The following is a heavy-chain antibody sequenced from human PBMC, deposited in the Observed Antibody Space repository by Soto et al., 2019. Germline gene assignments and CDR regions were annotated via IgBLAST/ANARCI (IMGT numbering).Heavy chain of an antibody. Sequence: EVQLLESGGGLVQPGGSLRLSCAASGFTFSSYAMSWVRQAPGKGLEWVSAISGSGGSTYYADSVKGRFTISRDNSMNTLYLQMNSLRAEDTAVYYCAKDPASIAARPGWFDPWGQGTLVTVSS. CDR2: ISGSGGST. V-gene: IGHV3-23*01. J-gene: IGHJ5*02. CDR1: GFTFSSYA. CDR3: AKDPASIAARPGWFDP. D-gene: IGHD6-6*01.